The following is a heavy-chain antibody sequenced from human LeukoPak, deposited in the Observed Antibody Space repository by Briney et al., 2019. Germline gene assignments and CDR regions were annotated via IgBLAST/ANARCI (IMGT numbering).Heavy chain of an antibody. D-gene: IGHD3-22*01. CDR1: GFTFSSYS. Sequence: GGSLRLSCAASGFTFSSYSMNWVRQAPGKGLEWVSYISSSGSTIYYADSVKGRFTISRDNAKNSLYLQMNSLRAEDTAVYYCARDSSGYFHWFDPWGQGTLVTVSS. V-gene: IGHV3-48*04. J-gene: IGHJ5*02. CDR3: ARDSSGYFHWFDP. CDR2: ISSSGSTI.